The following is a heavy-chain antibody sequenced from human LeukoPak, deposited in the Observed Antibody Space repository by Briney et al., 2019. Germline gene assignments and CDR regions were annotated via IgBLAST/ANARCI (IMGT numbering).Heavy chain of an antibody. CDR3: AKVPQLYHYYGMDV. V-gene: IGHV3-23*01. CDR1: GFTFSSYA. J-gene: IGHJ6*02. D-gene: IGHD1-1*01. CDR2: ISGSGSST. Sequence: PGGSLRLSCAASGFTFSSYAMSWVRQAPGKGLEWVSAISGSGSSTYYADSVKGRFTIPRDNSKNTLYLQMNSLRAEDTAVYYCAKVPQLYHYYGMDVWGQGTTVTVSS.